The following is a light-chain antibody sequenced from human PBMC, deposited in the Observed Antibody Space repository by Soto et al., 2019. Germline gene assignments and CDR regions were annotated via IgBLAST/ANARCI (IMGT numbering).Light chain of an antibody. J-gene: IGKJ1*01. Sequence: EFVLTQSPGTLSLSPGERATLSCRANQTVRNNYLAWYQQRPGQAPRLLIYGASNRATGIPDRFSGGGSGTDFTLTISRLEPEDFAVYFCHQYGDSPQTFGQGTKVDIK. V-gene: IGKV3-20*01. CDR2: GAS. CDR3: HQYGDSPQT. CDR1: QTVRNNY.